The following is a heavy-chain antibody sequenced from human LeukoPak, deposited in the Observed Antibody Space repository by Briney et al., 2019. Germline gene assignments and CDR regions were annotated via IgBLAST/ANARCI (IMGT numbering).Heavy chain of an antibody. J-gene: IGHJ4*02. CDR2: ISSSSSYI. CDR3: ARRRDGYNSDDY. V-gene: IGHV3-21*01. CDR1: GFTFSSYS. Sequence: GGSLRLSCAASGFTFSSYSMNWVRQAPGKGLESVSSISSSSSYIYYADSVKGRFTISRDNAKNSLYLQMNSLRAEDTAVYYCARRRDGYNSDDYWGQGTLVTVSS. D-gene: IGHD5-24*01.